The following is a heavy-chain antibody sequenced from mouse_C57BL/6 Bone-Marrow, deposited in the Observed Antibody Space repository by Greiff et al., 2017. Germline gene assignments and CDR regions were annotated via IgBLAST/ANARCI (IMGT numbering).Heavy chain of an antibody. CDR2: INPSSGYT. CDR3: ARDYYGSSYWYFDV. V-gene: IGHV1-4*01. D-gene: IGHD1-1*01. J-gene: IGHJ1*03. Sequence: QVQLKQSGAELVKPGASVKLSCKASGYTFTSYTMHWVKQRPGQGLEWIGYINPSSGYTKYNQKFKDKATLTADKSSSTAYMQLSSLTSEDSAVYYCARDYYGSSYWYFDVWGTGTTVTVSS. CDR1: GYTFTSYT.